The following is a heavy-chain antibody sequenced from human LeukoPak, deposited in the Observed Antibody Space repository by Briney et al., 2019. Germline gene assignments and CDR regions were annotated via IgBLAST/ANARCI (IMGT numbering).Heavy chain of an antibody. CDR1: GFTVSNYA. CDR3: AKPFHNSGSYYSLFDY. J-gene: IGHJ4*02. CDR2: ISGSGGNT. D-gene: IGHD3-10*01. V-gene: IGHV3-23*01. Sequence: PGGSLRLSCAASGFTVSNYAMTWVRQAPGRGLIWVSAISGSGGNTYYADSVKGRFTISRDISKNTLYLQMDSLRAEDTAVYYCAKPFHNSGSYYSLFDYWGQGTLVTVSS.